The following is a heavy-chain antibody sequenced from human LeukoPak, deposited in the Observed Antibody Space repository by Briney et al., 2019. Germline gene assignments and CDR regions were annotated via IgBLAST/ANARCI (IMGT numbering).Heavy chain of an antibody. CDR2: IYSGGST. Sequence: PGGSLRLSCAASGFTVSSNYMSWVRQAPGKGLEWVSVIYSGGSTYYADSVKGRFTISRDNSKNTLYLQMNSLRAEDTAVYYCARVYYDILTGYYPPPDYWSQGTLVTVSS. CDR1: GFTVSSNY. CDR3: ARVYYDILTGYYPPPDY. V-gene: IGHV3-53*01. D-gene: IGHD3-9*01. J-gene: IGHJ4*02.